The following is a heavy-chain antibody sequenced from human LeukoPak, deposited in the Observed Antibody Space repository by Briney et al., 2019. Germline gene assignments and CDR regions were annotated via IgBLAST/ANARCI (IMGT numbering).Heavy chain of an antibody. CDR3: AKDGQSPFDP. J-gene: IGHJ5*02. CDR2: IKKDRSAK. Sequence: GGSLRLSCAASGFTFSMYWMSWVRQSPGKGLEWVANIKKDRSAKYYVDSVRGRFTISRDNAKNSLYLQMNSLRAEDTAVYYCAKDGQSPFDPWGQGTLVTVSS. V-gene: IGHV3-7*01. D-gene: IGHD3/OR15-3a*01. CDR1: GFTFSMYW.